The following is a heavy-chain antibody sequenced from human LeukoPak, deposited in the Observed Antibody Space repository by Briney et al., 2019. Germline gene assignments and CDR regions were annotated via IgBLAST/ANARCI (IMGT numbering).Heavy chain of an antibody. CDR2: ISGSGGNT. J-gene: IGHJ4*02. D-gene: IGHD3-3*01. Sequence: GGSLRLSCAASGFTVSSNYMSWVRQAPGKGLEWVSAISGSGGNTYYADSVKGRFTISRDNSENTLYLQMNSLRAEDTAVYYCAKDRAAYYDFWSSYYYFDYWGQGTLVTVSS. CDR3: AKDRAAYYDFWSSYYYFDY. CDR1: GFTVSSNY. V-gene: IGHV3-23*01.